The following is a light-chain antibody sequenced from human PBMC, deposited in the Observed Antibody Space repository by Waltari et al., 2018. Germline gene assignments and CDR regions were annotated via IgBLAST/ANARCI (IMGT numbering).Light chain of an antibody. J-gene: IGLJ3*02. Sequence: QSALTQPASVSGSPGQSITISCTGTSSDVGGYNLVSWHQQHPGKAPKLIIYEVSNRRAGVSKRFSGSKSGNAASLTISGLQAEDEADYYCSSYISSRGHWVFGGGTKLTVL. V-gene: IGLV2-14*01. CDR1: SSDVGGYNL. CDR3: SSYISSRGHWV. CDR2: EVS.